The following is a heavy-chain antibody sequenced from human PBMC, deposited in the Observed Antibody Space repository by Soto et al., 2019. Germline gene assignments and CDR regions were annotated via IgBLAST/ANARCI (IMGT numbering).Heavy chain of an antibody. D-gene: IGHD5-12*01. Sequence: VQLQQWGAGLLKPSQTLSLTCAVYGGSFSGYYWSWIRQPPGKGLEWIGEINHSGSTNYNPSLKSRVTISVDTSKNQFSLKLSSVTAADTAVYYCASRGDSGYDLDYWGQGTLVTVSS. V-gene: IGHV4-34*01. CDR3: ASRGDSGYDLDY. J-gene: IGHJ4*02. CDR1: GGSFSGYY. CDR2: INHSGST.